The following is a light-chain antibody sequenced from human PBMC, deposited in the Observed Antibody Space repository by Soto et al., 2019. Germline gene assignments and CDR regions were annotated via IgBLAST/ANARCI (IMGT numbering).Light chain of an antibody. CDR3: QQYDSYPST. V-gene: IGKV1-5*03. Sequence: DIQMTQSPSTLSASVGDRVTITCRASQSISSWLAWYQQKPGKAPKILIYKASSLESGVPSRFSGSGSGTVFTLTISNLQPDNIATYYCQQYDSYPSTFLPVTKVHI. CDR1: QSISSW. CDR2: KAS. J-gene: IGKJ3*01.